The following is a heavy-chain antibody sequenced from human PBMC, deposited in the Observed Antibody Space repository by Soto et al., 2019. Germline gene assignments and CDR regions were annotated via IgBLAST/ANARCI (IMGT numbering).Heavy chain of an antibody. CDR3: ARDGGLSGSYAFDY. CDR2: IIPIFGTA. D-gene: IGHD1-26*01. CDR1: GGTFSSYA. Sequence: ASVKVSCKASGGTFSSYAISWVRQAPGQGLEWMGGIIPIFGTANYAQKFQGRVTITADKSTSTAYMELSSLRSEDTAVYYCARDGGLSGSYAFDYWGQGTLVTVYS. V-gene: IGHV1-69*06. J-gene: IGHJ4*02.